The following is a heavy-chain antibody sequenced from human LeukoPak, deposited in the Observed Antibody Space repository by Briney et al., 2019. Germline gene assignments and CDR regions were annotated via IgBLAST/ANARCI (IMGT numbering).Heavy chain of an antibody. Sequence: GGSLRLSCAASGFTFSSYSMNWVRQAPGKGLEWVSYISSSTIYYADSVKGRFTISRDNAKNSLYLQMNSLRAEDTAVYYCARGDSNPSYYYYYMDVWGKGTTVTVSS. CDR2: ISSSTI. D-gene: IGHD4-11*01. CDR3: ARGDSNPSYYYYYMDV. CDR1: GFTFSSYS. J-gene: IGHJ6*03. V-gene: IGHV3-48*04.